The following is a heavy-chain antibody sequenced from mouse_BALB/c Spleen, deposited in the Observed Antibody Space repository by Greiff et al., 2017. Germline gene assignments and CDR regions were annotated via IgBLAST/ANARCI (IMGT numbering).Heavy chain of an antibody. CDR1: GFSLTSYG. CDR3: AREGLGSPPWFAY. V-gene: IGHV2-2*02. Sequence: VQLQQSGPGLVQPSQSLSITCTVSGFSLTSYGVHWVRQSPGKGLEWLGVIWSGGSTDYNAAFISRLSISKDNSKSQVFFKMNSLQANDTAIYFFAREGLGSPPWFAYWGQGTLVTVSA. CDR2: IWSGGST. D-gene: IGHD3-1*01. J-gene: IGHJ3*01.